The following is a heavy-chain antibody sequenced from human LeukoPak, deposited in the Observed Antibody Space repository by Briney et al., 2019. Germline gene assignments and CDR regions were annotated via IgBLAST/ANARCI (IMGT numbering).Heavy chain of an antibody. CDR2: ISATGVST. V-gene: IGHV3-23*01. J-gene: IGHJ5*01. CDR1: GFTFSSYA. D-gene: IGHD3-10*01. CDR3: AKGSGRYGSGSFSDS. Sequence: PGGSLRLSCAASGFTFSSYAMGWVRQAPGKGLEWVSSISATGVSTYFAASMRGRFTISRDNSKNTQYLQMNSLRAEDTAVYYCAKGSGRYGSGSFSDSWGQGTLVTVSS.